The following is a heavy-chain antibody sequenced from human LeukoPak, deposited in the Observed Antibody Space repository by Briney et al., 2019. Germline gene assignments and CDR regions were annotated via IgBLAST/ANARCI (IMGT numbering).Heavy chain of an antibody. CDR3: TRGRSDYYLDS. J-gene: IGHJ4*02. D-gene: IGHD3-10*01. V-gene: IGHV1-2*02. CDR1: GYTFTDYY. Sequence: ASLKVSCKASGYTFTDYYMHWVRQAPGHGLEWMGWIYPDSGGTNYAQKFQGRVTMTRDTSISTAYMGLSRLTSDDTAVYYCTRGRSDYYLDSWGQGTLVTVSS. CDR2: IYPDSGGT.